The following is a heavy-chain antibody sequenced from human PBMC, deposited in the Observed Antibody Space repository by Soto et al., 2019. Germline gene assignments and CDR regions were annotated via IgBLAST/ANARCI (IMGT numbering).Heavy chain of an antibody. CDR1: GFTFSTYA. CDR3: VKAFDATGYYYERAFDY. D-gene: IGHD3-22*01. J-gene: IGHJ4*02. CDR2: ISGSGAGA. V-gene: IGHV3-23*01. Sequence: EVQLLESGGGLVQPGGSLRLSCAASGFTFSTYAMAWVRQAPGKGLEWVSAISGSGAGAYLADSVRGGFIISRDNSKNTLDLQLSGLRAEDTALYYCVKAFDATGYYYERAFDYWGQGTLVTVSS.